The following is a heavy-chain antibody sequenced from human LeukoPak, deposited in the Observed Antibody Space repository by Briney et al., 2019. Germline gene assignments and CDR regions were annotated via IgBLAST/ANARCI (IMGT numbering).Heavy chain of an antibody. Sequence: ASVKVSCKASGYTFTSYYMHWVRQAPGQGLEWMGWINPNSGGTNYAQKFQGRVTMTRDTSISTAYMELSRLRSDDTAVYYCARLRYFDWLLPYFDYWGQGTLVTVSS. D-gene: IGHD3-9*01. J-gene: IGHJ4*02. CDR2: INPNSGGT. V-gene: IGHV1-2*02. CDR1: GYTFTSYY. CDR3: ARLRYFDWLLPYFDY.